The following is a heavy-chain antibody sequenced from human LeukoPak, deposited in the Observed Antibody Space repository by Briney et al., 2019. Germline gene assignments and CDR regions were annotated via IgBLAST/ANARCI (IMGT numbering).Heavy chain of an antibody. CDR2: IWYDGSNK. J-gene: IGHJ4*02. D-gene: IGHD5-12*01. CDR3: ARDYSGYDRGGFDY. Sequence: GGSLRLSCAASGFTFSSYGMHWVRQAPGKGLEWVAVIWYDGSNKYYADSVKGRFTSSRDNSKNTLYLQMNSLIAEDTAVYYCARDYSGYDRGGFDYWGQGTLVTVSS. V-gene: IGHV3-33*01. CDR1: GFTFSSYG.